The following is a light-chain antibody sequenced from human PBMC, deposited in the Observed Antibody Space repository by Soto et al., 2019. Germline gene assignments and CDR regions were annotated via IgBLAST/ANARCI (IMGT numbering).Light chain of an antibody. J-gene: IGLJ2*01. CDR1: SSDVGGYDY. Sequence: QSALTQPASVSGSPGQSITISCTGTSSDVGGYDYVSWYQQHPGKAPKVLIYEVSNRPSGVSNRFSGSKSGNTASLTISGRQAEDEAYYYCCENTSGSTRLFGGGTKVTVL. V-gene: IGLV2-14*01. CDR3: CENTSGSTRL. CDR2: EVS.